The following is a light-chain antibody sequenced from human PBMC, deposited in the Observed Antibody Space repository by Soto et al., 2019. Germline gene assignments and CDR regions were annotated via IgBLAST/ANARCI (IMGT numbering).Light chain of an antibody. Sequence: EIVLTQSPGTLSLSPGERATLSCRASQSVSSSYLAWYQQKPGQGPRLLIYGASSRATGIPDRFSGSGSGTAFTLTISRLEPEEFAVYYCQQYGSSQSFGQGTKVEIK. CDR3: QQYGSSQS. V-gene: IGKV3-20*01. CDR2: GAS. CDR1: QSVSSSY. J-gene: IGKJ1*01.